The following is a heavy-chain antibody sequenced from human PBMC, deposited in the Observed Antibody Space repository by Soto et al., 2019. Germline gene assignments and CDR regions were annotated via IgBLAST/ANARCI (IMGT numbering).Heavy chain of an antibody. D-gene: IGHD1-26*01. CDR2: ISGDGKKK. CDR3: ARRHPLQVYSEFGGGPEVYGMDV. V-gene: IGHV3-7*03. J-gene: IGHJ6*02. CDR1: GFTFSRYW. Sequence: HPGGSLRLSCAASGFTFSRYWMNWVRQAPGRGLEWVAKISGDGKKKQYVDSVKGRFTISRDNAKDSLYLQMNSLRVEDTAVYYCARRHPLQVYSEFGGGPEVYGMDVWGQGTTVTVSS.